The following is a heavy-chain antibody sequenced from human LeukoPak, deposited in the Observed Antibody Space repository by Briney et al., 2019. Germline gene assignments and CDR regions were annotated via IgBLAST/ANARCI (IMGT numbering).Heavy chain of an antibody. CDR2: IYHSGST. D-gene: IGHD3-16*02. Sequence: SGTLSLTCAVSGGSISSSNWWSWVRQPPGKGLEWIGEIYHSGSTNYNPSLKGRVTISVDKFKNQFSLKLSSVTAADTAVYYCATSGSLYYDYVWGSYRPFDYWGQGTLVTVSS. J-gene: IGHJ4*02. CDR1: GGSISSSNW. V-gene: IGHV4-4*02. CDR3: ATSGSLYYDYVWGSYRPFDY.